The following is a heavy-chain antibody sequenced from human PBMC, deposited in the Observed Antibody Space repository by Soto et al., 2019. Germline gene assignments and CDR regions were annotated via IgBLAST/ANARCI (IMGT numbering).Heavy chain of an antibody. Sequence: GGSLILSCAASGFTFSSYGMHWVRQAPGKGLEWVAVIWYDGSNKYYADSVKGRFTISRDNSKNTLYLQMNSLRAEDTAVYYCARDRVEVAVAGSYYYYYGMDVWGQGTTVTVSS. J-gene: IGHJ6*02. CDR2: IWYDGSNK. CDR3: ARDRVEVAVAGSYYYYYGMDV. D-gene: IGHD6-19*01. V-gene: IGHV3-33*01. CDR1: GFTFSSYG.